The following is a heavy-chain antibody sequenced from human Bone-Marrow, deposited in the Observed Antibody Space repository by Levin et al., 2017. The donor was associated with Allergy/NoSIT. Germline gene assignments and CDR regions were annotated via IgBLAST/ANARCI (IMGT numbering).Heavy chain of an antibody. CDR1: GGSISSAGFV. V-gene: IGHV4-30-2*01. CDR2: VYYSGNT. Sequence: SQTLSLTCAVSGGSISSAGFVWNWIRQPPGKRLEWIGYVYYSGNTFYNPSLKSRVTISADVSKNQFSLRLTSVAAADTAIYFCASSQAHDAFDIWGQGTMVTVSS. CDR3: ASSQAHDAFDI. J-gene: IGHJ3*02.